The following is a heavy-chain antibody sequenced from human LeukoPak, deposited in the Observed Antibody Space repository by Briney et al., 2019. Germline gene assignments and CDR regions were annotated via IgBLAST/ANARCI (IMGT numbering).Heavy chain of an antibody. V-gene: IGHV4-39*07. J-gene: IGHJ4*02. D-gene: IGHD5-18*01. Sequence: SETLSLTCTVSGGSINSYYWGWIRQPPGKGLEWIGSIYYSGSTYYNPSLKSRVTISVDTSKNQFSLKLSSVTAADTAVYYCARALGYSYGYFDYWGQGTLVTVSS. CDR2: IYYSGST. CDR3: ARALGYSYGYFDY. CDR1: GGSINSYY.